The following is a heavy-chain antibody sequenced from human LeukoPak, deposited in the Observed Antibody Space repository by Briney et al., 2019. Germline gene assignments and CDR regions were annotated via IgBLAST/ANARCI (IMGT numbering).Heavy chain of an antibody. CDR1: GGSISTYY. J-gene: IGHJ4*02. D-gene: IGHD3-22*01. CDR2: IRYGGSA. Sequence: SETLSLTCTVSGGSISTYYWSWIRQPPGKGLEWLGYIRYGGSANYNPSLRSRVTISIDTSKNQFSLKLSSVTAADTAVYHCARLVYDSRGYYFDYWGQGTLVTVSS. CDR3: ARLVYDSRGYYFDY. V-gene: IGHV4-59*08.